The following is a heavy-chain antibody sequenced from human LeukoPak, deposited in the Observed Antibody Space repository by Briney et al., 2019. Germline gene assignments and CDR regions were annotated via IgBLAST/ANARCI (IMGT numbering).Heavy chain of an antibody. CDR1: GGTFSSYA. CDR2: IIPILGIA. Sequence: SVKVSCKASGGTFSSYAISWVRRAPGQGLEWMGRIIPILGIANYAQEFQGRVTITADKSTSTAYMELSSLRSEDTAVYYCARDPAYCGGDCYFDYWGQGTLVTVSS. J-gene: IGHJ4*02. V-gene: IGHV1-69*04. CDR3: ARDPAYCGGDCYFDY. D-gene: IGHD2-21*02.